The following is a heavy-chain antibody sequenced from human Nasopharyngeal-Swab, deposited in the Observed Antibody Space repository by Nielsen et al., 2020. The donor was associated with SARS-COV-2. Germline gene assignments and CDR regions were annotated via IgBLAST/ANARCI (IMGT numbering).Heavy chain of an antibody. CDR1: GGSISSGDYY. D-gene: IGHD1-26*01. CDR2: IYYSGST. J-gene: IGHJ4*02. V-gene: IGHV4-30-4*01. CDR3: ARDWELLGFDY. Sequence: LRLSCTFSGGSISSGDYYWSWIRQPPGKGLEWIGYIYYSGSTYYNPSLKSRVTISVDTSKNQFSLKLSSVTAADTAVYYCARDWELLGFDYWGQGTLVTVSS.